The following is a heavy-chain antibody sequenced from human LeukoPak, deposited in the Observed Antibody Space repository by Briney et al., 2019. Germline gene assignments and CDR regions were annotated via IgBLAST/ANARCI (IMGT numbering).Heavy chain of an antibody. J-gene: IGHJ4*02. CDR1: GGSFSGYY. D-gene: IGHD5-18*01. V-gene: IGHV4-34*01. CDR2: INHSGST. Sequence: SETLSLTCAVYGGSFSGYYWSWIRQPPGKGLEWIGEINHSGSTNYNPSLKSRVTISVDTSKNQFSLKLSSVTAADTAVYYCAREGYPRSYLDYWGQGTLVTVSS. CDR3: AREGYPRSYLDY.